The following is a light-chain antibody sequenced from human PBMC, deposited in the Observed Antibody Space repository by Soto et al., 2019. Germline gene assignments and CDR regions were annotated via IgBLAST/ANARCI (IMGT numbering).Light chain of an antibody. Sequence: QSSLTQPASVSESPGQSITISCTGTSSDVGNYNYVSWYQQHPGKAPKLMIYHVTSRPSGVSDRFSGSKSGNTASLTISGLQTDDEADYYCSSFTTSATWVFGGGTKLTVL. CDR1: SSDVGNYNY. CDR3: SSFTTSATWV. J-gene: IGLJ3*02. V-gene: IGLV2-14*03. CDR2: HVT.